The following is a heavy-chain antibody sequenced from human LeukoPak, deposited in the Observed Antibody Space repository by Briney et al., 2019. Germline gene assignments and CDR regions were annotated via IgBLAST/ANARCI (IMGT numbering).Heavy chain of an antibody. CDR3: AXXXXXXXXXXXXXPXYFDY. J-gene: IGHJ4*02. V-gene: IGHV4-4*07. CDR2: IYTSGST. Sequence: SETLSLTCTVSGGSISSYYWSWIRQPAGKGLEWIGRIYTSGSTNYNPSLKSRVTMSVDTSKNQFSLKLSSVTAADTAVYYCAXXXXXXXXXXXXXPXYFDYWGQGTLVTVSS. CDR1: GGSISSYY.